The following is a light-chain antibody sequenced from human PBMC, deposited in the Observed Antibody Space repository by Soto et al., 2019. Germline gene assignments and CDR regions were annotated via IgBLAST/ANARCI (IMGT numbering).Light chain of an antibody. V-gene: IGLV2-14*01. J-gene: IGLJ3*02. CDR2: EVT. CDR1: SRVVGAYDF. Sequence: QSVLTQPASVSGSLGQSITIPCTGTSRVVGAYDFVSWYQQYPGKAPKLVIYEVTNRPSGVSNRFSGSKSGNTASLTISGLQAEDEADYYCSAYSNFRVFGGGTKLTVL. CDR3: SAYSNFRV.